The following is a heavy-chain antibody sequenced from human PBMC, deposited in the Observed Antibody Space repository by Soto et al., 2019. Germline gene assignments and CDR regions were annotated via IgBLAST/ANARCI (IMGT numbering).Heavy chain of an antibody. Sequence: SETLSLTCTVSGGSISSYYWSWIRQPPGKGLEWIGYIYHSGSTNYNPSLKSRVTISVDTSKNQFSLKLSSVTAADTAVYYCARWEVHCSGGSCYSDLDYWGQGTLVTVSS. CDR1: GGSISSYY. D-gene: IGHD2-15*01. V-gene: IGHV4-59*08. CDR3: ARWEVHCSGGSCYSDLDY. CDR2: IYHSGST. J-gene: IGHJ4*02.